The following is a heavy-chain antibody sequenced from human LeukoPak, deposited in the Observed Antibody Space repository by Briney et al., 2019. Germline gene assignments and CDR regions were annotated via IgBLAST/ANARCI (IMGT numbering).Heavy chain of an antibody. CDR3: ARGRFLEWLLPFDY. CDR1: GGSISSGDYY. J-gene: IGHJ4*02. Sequence: SQTLSLXCTVSGGSISSGDYYWSWIRQPPGKGLEWIGYIYYSGSTYYNPSLKSRVTISVDTSKDQFSLKLSSVTAADTAVYYCARGRFLEWLLPFDYWGQGTLVTVSS. D-gene: IGHD3-3*01. CDR2: IYYSGST. V-gene: IGHV4-30-4*08.